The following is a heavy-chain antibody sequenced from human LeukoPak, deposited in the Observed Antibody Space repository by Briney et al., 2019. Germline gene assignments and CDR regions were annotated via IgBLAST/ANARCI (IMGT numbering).Heavy chain of an antibody. D-gene: IGHD2-2*01. Sequence: GGSLRLSCAASGFTFSNYAISWVRQAPGKGLEWVSAISGSGGTTYYADSVKGRFTISRDNSMNTLYLQMNSLKAEDTAVFYCARGDCSSTSCSSTPKTWFDPWGQGTLVSVSS. CDR1: GFTFSNYA. CDR2: ISGSGGTT. CDR3: ARGDCSSTSCSSTPKTWFDP. V-gene: IGHV3-23*01. J-gene: IGHJ5*02.